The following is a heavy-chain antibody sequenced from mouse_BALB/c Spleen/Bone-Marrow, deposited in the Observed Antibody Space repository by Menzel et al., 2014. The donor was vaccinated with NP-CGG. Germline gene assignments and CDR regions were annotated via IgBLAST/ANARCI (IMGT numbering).Heavy chain of an antibody. V-gene: IGHV5-17*02. Sequence: EVMLVESGGGLVQPGGSRKLSCAASGFTFSSFGVHWVRQAPEKGLEWVAYISSGSSTIYYADTVKGRFTISRDNPKNTLFLQMTSLRSEDTAMYYCARGAARATWFAYWGQGTPVTVSA. J-gene: IGHJ3*01. CDR3: ARGAARATWFAY. CDR1: GFTFSSFG. CDR2: ISSGSSTI. D-gene: IGHD3-1*01.